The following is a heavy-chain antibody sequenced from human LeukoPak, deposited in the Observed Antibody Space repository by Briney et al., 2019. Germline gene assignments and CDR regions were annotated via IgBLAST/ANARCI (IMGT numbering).Heavy chain of an antibody. CDR2: ISWNSGRI. D-gene: IGHD4-17*01. J-gene: IGHJ3*02. CDR1: GFTFDDYG. V-gene: IGHV3-9*01. Sequence: GGSLRLSCAASGFTFDDYGMHWVRQAPGKGLEWVSGISWNSGRIVYADSVKGRFTISRDNSKNSLYLQMNSLGAEDSAVYYCARYYRDYDAFDIWGPGTMVTVSS. CDR3: ARYYRDYDAFDI.